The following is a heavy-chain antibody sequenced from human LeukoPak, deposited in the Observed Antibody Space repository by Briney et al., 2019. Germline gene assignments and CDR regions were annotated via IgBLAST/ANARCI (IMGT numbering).Heavy chain of an antibody. J-gene: IGHJ5*02. V-gene: IGHV4-59*12. Sequence: SETLSLTCTVSGGSISSYYWSWIRQPPGKGLEWIGYIYYSGSTNYNPSLKSRVTISVDTSKNQFSLKLSSVTAADTAVYYCARGGITMVRGVINWFDPWGQRTLVTVSS. CDR3: ARGGITMVRGVINWFDP. D-gene: IGHD3-10*01. CDR2: IYYSGST. CDR1: GGSISSYY.